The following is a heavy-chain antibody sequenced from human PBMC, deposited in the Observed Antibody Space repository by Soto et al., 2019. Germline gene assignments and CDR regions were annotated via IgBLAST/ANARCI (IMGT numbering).Heavy chain of an antibody. V-gene: IGHV1-3*04. D-gene: IGHD1-26*01. CDR2: INTGNGDS. CDR3: ARNQTIVMHGFDY. CDR1: GYVFTSFA. J-gene: IGHJ4*02. Sequence: GASVKVSCKTSGYVFTSFAIHWMRQAPGQGPEWMGWINTGNGDSKYSEKFQDRVTITRDTSATTAYMELSSLRSEDTAVYYCARNQTIVMHGFDYCGQGPLVTVYS.